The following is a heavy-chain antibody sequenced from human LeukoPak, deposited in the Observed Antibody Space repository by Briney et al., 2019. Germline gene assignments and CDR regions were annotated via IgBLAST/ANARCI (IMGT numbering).Heavy chain of an antibody. CDR2: ISYDGSKK. V-gene: IGHV3-30*03. CDR1: GFTFSRYG. D-gene: IGHD1-1*01. Sequence: PGGSLRLSCIASGFTFSRYGMHWVRQAPGKGLEWAAIISYDGSKKYYADSVKGRFTISRDNSKNTLFLQMNSLRAEDTAVYYCASLPTGTTGTDYWGQGTLVTVSS. J-gene: IGHJ4*02. CDR3: ASLPTGTTGTDY.